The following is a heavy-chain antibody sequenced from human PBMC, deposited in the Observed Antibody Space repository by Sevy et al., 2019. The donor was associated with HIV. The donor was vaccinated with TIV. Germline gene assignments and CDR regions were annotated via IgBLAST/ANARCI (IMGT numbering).Heavy chain of an antibody. J-gene: IGHJ6*02. CDR1: RLTFSSSS. D-gene: IGHD3-3*01. Sequence: GGSLRLSCAASRLTFSSSSVNWVRQAPGKGLEWVSYISSSSTTIYYADSVKGRFTISRDNAKNSLLLQMTSMGDEDTAVYYCARGFMGADYYYGMDVWGQGTTVTVSS. V-gene: IGHV3-48*02. CDR3: ARGFMGADYYYGMDV. CDR2: ISSSSTTI.